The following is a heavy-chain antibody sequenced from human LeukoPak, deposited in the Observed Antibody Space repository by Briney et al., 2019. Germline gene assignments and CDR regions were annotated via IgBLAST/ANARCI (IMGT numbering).Heavy chain of an antibody. CDR2: INPNSGGT. D-gene: IGHD2-21*02. CDR1: GYTFTGYY. CDR3: ARRYCGGDCYSSDRREDI. V-gene: IGHV1-2*02. J-gene: IGHJ3*02. Sequence: GASVKVSCKASGYTFTGYYMHWVRQAPGQGLEWMGWINPNSGGTNYAQKFQGRVTTTRDTSISTAYMELSRLRSDDTAVYYCARRYCGGDCYSSDRREDIWGQGTMVTVSS.